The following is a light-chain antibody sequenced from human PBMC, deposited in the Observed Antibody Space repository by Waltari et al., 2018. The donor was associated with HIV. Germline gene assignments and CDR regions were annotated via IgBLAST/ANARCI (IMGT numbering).Light chain of an antibody. CDR3: RRYTSSPTWT. J-gene: IGKJ1*01. Sequence: IVLTQSPGTLSLSPGERATFSCRASQSVSSDLAWYHQRPGQAPRLLIYGASTRATGIQDRVSGSGSETDCTLTINSLEPEDFAVYYWRRYTSSPTWTFGQGTKVEIK. V-gene: IGKV3-20*01. CDR2: GAS. CDR1: QSVSSD.